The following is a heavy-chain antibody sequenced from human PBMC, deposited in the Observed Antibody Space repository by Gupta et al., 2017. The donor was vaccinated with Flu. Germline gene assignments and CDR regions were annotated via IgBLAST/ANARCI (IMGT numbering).Heavy chain of an antibody. CDR3: ARGASLGTPYFDY. V-gene: IGHV1-69*01. CDR2: IIPIFGTA. Sequence: RSYAISWVRQAPGQGLEWMGGIIPIFGTANYAQKVQGRVTITADEATSTAYMELRRLRSEDTAVYYCARGASLGTPYFDYWGQGTLVTVSS. J-gene: IGHJ4*02. CDR1: RSYA. D-gene: IGHD3-10*01.